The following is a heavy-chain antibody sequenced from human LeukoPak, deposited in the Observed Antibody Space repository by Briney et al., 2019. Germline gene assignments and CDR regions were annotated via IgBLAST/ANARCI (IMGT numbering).Heavy chain of an antibody. Sequence: GASVKVSCKASGGTFSSYAISWVRQAPGQGLEWMGRIIPIFGTAKYAQKFQGRVTITTDESTSTAYMELSSLRSEDTAVYYCARDPYGSGSYSHWGQGTLVTVSS. V-gene: IGHV1-69*05. CDR1: GGTFSSYA. CDR2: IIPIFGTA. J-gene: IGHJ4*02. D-gene: IGHD3-10*01. CDR3: ARDPYGSGSYSH.